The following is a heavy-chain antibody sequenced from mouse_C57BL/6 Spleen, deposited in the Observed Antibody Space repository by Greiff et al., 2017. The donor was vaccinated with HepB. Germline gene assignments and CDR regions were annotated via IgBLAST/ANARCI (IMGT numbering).Heavy chain of an antibody. V-gene: IGHV1-18*01. J-gene: IGHJ4*01. CDR2: INPNNGGT. CDR1: GYTFTDYN. CDR3: ARGDYDAMDY. Sequence: EVKLVESGPELVKPGASVKIPCKASGYTFTDYNMDWVKQSHGKSLEWIGDINPNNGGTIYNQKFKGKATLTVDKSSSTAYMELRSLTSEDTAVYYCARGDYDAMDYWGQGTSVTVSS.